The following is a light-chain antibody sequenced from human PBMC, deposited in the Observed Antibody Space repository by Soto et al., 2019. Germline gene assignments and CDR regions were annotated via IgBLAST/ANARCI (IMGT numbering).Light chain of an antibody. CDR2: GAS. CDR1: QNIDINY. CDR3: QRYDSLRT. J-gene: IGKJ1*01. V-gene: IGKV3-20*01. Sequence: EIVLTQSPGTLSLSPGERATLSCRASQNIDINYLAWYQQKPGQAPRLLIYGASNRATGIPDRFSGSGSGTDFTLTITRLEAEDFAMYYCQRYDSLRTFGQGTKVDIK.